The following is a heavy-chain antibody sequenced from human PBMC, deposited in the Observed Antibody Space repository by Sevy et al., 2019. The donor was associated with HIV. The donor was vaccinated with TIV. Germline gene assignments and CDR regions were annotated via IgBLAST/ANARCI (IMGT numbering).Heavy chain of an antibody. D-gene: IGHD2-2*01. J-gene: IGHJ3*02. CDR2: ILDNGGGT. CDR3: AKSQLPHAFYI. CDR1: GFTFRNYD. V-gene: IGHV3-23*01. Sequence: GGSLRLSCEASGFTFRNYDMSWVRQAPGKGLEWVSGILDNGGGTYYTDSVKGRFTISRDNSKNRMFLEMNSLGAEDTAVYFCAKSQLPHAFYIWGQGTMVTVSS.